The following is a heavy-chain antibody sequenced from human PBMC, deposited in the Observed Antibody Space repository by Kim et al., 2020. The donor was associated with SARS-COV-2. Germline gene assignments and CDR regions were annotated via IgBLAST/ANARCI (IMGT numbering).Heavy chain of an antibody. J-gene: IGHJ5*02. V-gene: IGHV3-30*01. D-gene: IGHD4-4*01. CDR3: ARSLNSNYWWFDP. Sequence: YADSVKGRFTISRDNSKNTLYLQMNSLRAEDTAVYYCARSLNSNYWWFDPWGQGTLVTVSS.